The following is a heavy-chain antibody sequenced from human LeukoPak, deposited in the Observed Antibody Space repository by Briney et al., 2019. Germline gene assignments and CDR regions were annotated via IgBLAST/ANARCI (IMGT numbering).Heavy chain of an antibody. D-gene: IGHD1-26*01. CDR2: IVRSGGST. CDR3: TKLVGASPLHY. Sequence: GGCLRPSCAASGFTFTNYAMYSMYWVRQAPGKGLEWVSGIVRSGGSTYYADSVKGRFTISRDNSKNTLYLQMNSLRAEDTAVYYCTKLVGASPLHYWGQGTLVTVSS. V-gene: IGHV3-23*01. CDR1: GFTFTNYA. J-gene: IGHJ4*02.